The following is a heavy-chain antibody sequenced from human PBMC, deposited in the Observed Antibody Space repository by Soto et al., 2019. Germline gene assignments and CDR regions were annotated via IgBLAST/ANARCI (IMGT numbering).Heavy chain of an antibody. V-gene: IGHV3-21*01. CDR1: GFTFSSYS. J-gene: IGHJ3*02. CDR3: AREAKYSYGPRDAFDI. D-gene: IGHD5-18*01. CDR2: ISSSSSYI. Sequence: WGSLRLSCAASGFTFSSYSMNWVRQAPGKGLEWVSSISSSSSYIYYADSVKGRFTISRDNAKNSLYLQMNSLRAEDTAVYYCAREAKYSYGPRDAFDIWGQGTMVTVSS.